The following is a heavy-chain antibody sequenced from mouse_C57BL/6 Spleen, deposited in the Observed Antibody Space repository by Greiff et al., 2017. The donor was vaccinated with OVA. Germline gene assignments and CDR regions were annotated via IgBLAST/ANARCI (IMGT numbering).Heavy chain of an antibody. J-gene: IGHJ2*01. V-gene: IGHV2-2*01. Sequence: QVQLQQSGPGLVQPSQSLSITCTVSGFSLTSYGVHWVRQSPGKGLEWLGVIWSGGSTDYNAAFISRLSISKDNSKSQVFFKMNSLQADDTAIYYCARNMITYFDYWGQGTTLTVSS. CDR2: IWSGGST. CDR3: ARNMITYFDY. D-gene: IGHD2-4*01. CDR1: GFSLTSYG.